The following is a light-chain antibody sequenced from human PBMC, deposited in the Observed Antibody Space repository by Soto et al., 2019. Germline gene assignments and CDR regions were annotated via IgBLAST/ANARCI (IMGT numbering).Light chain of an antibody. V-gene: IGKV1-5*03. J-gene: IGKJ1*01. CDR3: QQYNSFST. CDR2: KTS. Sequence: DIQMTQYPSTLSASVGDRVTITCRATQTISNWLAWYQQKPGKAPKLLIYKTSTLETGVPSRFSGSGSGTEFTLTITSLQPGDFAIYYCQQYNSFSTFGQGTKVDIK. CDR1: QTISNW.